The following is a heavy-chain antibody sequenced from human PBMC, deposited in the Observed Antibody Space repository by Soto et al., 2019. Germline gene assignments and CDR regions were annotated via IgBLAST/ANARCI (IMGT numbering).Heavy chain of an antibody. CDR3: AKGADYGDTYQWFDP. Sequence: EVQLLESGGGLVQPGGSLRLSCAASGFTFSSYAMSWVRQAPGKGLEWVSAISGSGGSTYYADSVKGRCTISTDNSKNTLYLQMNSLRAEDTAVYYCAKGADYGDTYQWFDPWGQGTLVTVSS. CDR1: GFTFSSYA. CDR2: ISGSGGST. V-gene: IGHV3-23*01. J-gene: IGHJ5*02. D-gene: IGHD4-17*01.